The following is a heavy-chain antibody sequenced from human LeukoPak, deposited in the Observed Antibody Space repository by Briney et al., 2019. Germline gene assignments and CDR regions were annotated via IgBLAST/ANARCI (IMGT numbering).Heavy chain of an antibody. Sequence: GESLKISCKVSGYTFTTYWIGWVRQMPGKGLEWMGIIYPADSDTRYSPSFQGQVTISVDKSITTAYLQWSSLKASDTAIYYCARRLGGYYFDYWGQGTLVTVSS. CDR3: ARRLGGYYFDY. J-gene: IGHJ4*02. V-gene: IGHV5-51*01. CDR2: IYPADSDT. D-gene: IGHD3-16*01. CDR1: GYTFTTYW.